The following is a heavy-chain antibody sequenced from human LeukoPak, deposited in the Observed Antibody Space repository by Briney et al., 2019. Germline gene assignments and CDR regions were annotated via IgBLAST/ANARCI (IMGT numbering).Heavy chain of an antibody. CDR1: GFTFSSYA. CDR3: APPTVGPVGLDY. CDR2: ISGSGGST. D-gene: IGHD1-26*01. V-gene: IGHV3-23*01. Sequence: PGGSLRLSCAASGFTFSSYAMSWVRQAPGKGLEWVSAISGSGGSTYYADSVKGRFTISRDNSKNTLYLQMNSLRAEDTAVYYCAPPTVGPVGLDYWGQGTLVTVPS. J-gene: IGHJ4*02.